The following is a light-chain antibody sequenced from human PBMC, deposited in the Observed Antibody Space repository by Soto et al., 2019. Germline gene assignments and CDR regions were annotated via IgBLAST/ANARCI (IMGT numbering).Light chain of an antibody. J-gene: IGKJ3*01. CDR3: QQYDNLPLT. Sequence: DIQMTQSPSSLSASVGDRVTITCQASQDISNYLNWYQQKPGKAPKLLIYDASYLETGVPSRFSGSGSGTPVTLTISSLHSEAIATYYCQQYDNLPLTFGPGTKVDIK. CDR2: DAS. V-gene: IGKV1-33*01. CDR1: QDISNY.